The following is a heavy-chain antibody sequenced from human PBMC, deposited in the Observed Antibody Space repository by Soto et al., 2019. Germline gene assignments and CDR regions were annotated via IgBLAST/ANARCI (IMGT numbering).Heavy chain of an antibody. J-gene: IGHJ6*02. CDR3: AKVVVPAAMLRIYYYYGMDV. V-gene: IGHV3-23*01. CDR2: ISGSGGGT. CDR1: GFTFSSYA. D-gene: IGHD2-2*01. Sequence: GGSLRLSCAASGFTFSSYAMSWVRQAPGKGLEWVSAISGSGGGTYYADSVKGRFTISRDNSKNTLYLQMNSLRAEDTAVYYCAKVVVPAAMLRIYYYYGMDVWGQGTTVTVSS.